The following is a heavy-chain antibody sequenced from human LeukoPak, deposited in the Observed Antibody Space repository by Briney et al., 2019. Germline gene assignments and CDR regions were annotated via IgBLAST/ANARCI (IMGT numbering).Heavy chain of an antibody. D-gene: IGHD3-9*01. J-gene: IGHJ5*02. V-gene: IGHV4-31*03. CDR1: GGSISSGGYY. Sequence: SQTLSLTCTVSGGSISSGGYYWSWIRQHPGKGLEWIGYIYYSGSTYYNPSLKSRVTISVDTSKNQFSLKLSSVTAADTAVYYCARAYYDILTGYYRWFDPWGQGTLVTVSS. CDR2: IYYSGST. CDR3: ARAYYDILTGYYRWFDP.